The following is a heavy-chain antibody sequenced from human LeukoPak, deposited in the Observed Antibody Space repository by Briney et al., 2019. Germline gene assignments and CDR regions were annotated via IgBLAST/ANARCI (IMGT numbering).Heavy chain of an antibody. Sequence: EASVKVSCKASGGTFSSYAISWVRQAPGQGLEWMGRIIPIFGIANYAQKFQGRVTITADKSTSRAYMELSSLRSEDTAVYYCARDAGSWELLGWGQGTLVTVSS. CDR2: IIPIFGIA. J-gene: IGHJ4*02. CDR3: ARDAGSWELLG. CDR1: GGTFSSYA. V-gene: IGHV1-69*04. D-gene: IGHD1-26*01.